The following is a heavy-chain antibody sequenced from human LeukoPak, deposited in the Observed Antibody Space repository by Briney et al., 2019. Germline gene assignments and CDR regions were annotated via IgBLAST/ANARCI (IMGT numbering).Heavy chain of an antibody. Sequence: GGSLRLSCAASGFTFSSYELYWVRQAPGKELEWVSYISSGGTTIKYADSVKGQFTISRDDAKKSLYLQMNSLRAEDTAIYYCGAGRQFVGAFDIWGQGTLVTVSS. CDR1: GFTFSSYE. J-gene: IGHJ3*02. CDR3: GAGRQFVGAFDI. V-gene: IGHV3-48*03. D-gene: IGHD3-10*01. CDR2: ISSGGTTI.